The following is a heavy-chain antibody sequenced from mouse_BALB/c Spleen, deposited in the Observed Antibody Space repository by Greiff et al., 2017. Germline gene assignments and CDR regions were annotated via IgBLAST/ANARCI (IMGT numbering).Heavy chain of an antibody. CDR1: GFNIKDTY. V-gene: IGHV14-3*02. Sequence: EVQLVESGAELVKPGASVKLSCTASGFNIKDTYMHWVKQRPEQGLEWIGRIDPANGNTKYDPKFQGKATITADTSSNTAYLQLSSLTSEDTAVYYCAFYYDYAGYYAMDYWGQGTSVTVSS. CDR2: IDPANGNT. CDR3: AFYYDYAGYYAMDY. D-gene: IGHD2-4*01. J-gene: IGHJ4*01.